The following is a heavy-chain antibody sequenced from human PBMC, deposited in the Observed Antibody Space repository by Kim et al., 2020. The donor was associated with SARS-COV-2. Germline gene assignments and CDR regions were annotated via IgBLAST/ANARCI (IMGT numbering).Heavy chain of an antibody. CDR3: ARGGDISYSSGWHWGTNWFDP. Sequence: ASVKVSCKASGYTFTSYDINWVRQATGQGLEWMGWMNPNSGNTGYAQKFQGRVTMTRNTSISTAYMELSSLRSEDTAVYYCARGGDISYSSGWHWGTNWFDPWGQGTLVTVSS. D-gene: IGHD6-19*01. J-gene: IGHJ5*02. CDR1: GYTFTSYD. CDR2: MNPNSGNT. V-gene: IGHV1-8*01.